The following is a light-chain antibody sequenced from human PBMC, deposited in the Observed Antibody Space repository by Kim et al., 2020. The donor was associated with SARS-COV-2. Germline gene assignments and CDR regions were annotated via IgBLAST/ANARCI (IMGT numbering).Light chain of an antibody. V-gene: IGLV3-19*01. CDR2: GKN. J-gene: IGLJ3*02. Sequence: SSELTQDPAVSVALGQTVRITCQGDSLRSYYASWYQQKPGQAPVLVIYGKNNRPSGIPDRFSGSSSGNTASLTITGAQAEDEADYYCNSRDSSGTPSRVFGGGTKLTVL. CDR1: SLRSYY. CDR3: NSRDSSGTPSRV.